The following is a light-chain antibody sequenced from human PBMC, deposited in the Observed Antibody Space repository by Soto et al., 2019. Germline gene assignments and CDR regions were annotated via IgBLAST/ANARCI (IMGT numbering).Light chain of an antibody. CDR1: QSVSNW. CDR2: KAS. J-gene: IGKJ1*01. V-gene: IGKV1-5*03. CDR3: QQYNYYWT. Sequence: DIQMTQSPSTLSASVGDRVTISCRASQSVSNWLAWYQQKPGKAPKLLIYKASSLESGAPSRFSGSGSGTEFTLTISSLQPDDFATYYCQQYNYYWTFGQGTKVEIK.